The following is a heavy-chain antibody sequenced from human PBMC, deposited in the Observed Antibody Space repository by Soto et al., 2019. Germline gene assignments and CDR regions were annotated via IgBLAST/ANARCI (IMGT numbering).Heavy chain of an antibody. Sequence: GGSLRLSCAASGFTFSIYNMHWVRQAPGKGLEWVAVLWSDGTKKYSAESVKGRFILSRDNSKNTLYLQMNSLRAEDTAVYYCARDPRGASGFADYWGLGTLVTVSS. J-gene: IGHJ4*02. CDR1: GFTFSIYN. D-gene: IGHD3-10*01. CDR3: ARDPRGASGFADY. V-gene: IGHV3-33*01. CDR2: LWSDGTKK.